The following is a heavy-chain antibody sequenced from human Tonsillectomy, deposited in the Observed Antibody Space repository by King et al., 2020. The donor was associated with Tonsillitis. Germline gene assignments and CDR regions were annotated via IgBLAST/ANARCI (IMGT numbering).Heavy chain of an antibody. D-gene: IGHD3-22*01. V-gene: IGHV4-59*01. J-gene: IGHJ4*02. CDR2: IYDSGTT. Sequence: QLQESXPGLVKPSETLSLTCTVSGGSISTNYWTWIRQPPGKRLEWIGYIYDSGTTNYNPSLESRVTISVDTSKNQFSLKLSSVTAADTAVYYCARDKGDXDSSXYDXGXGTLVTXXS. CDR3: ARDKGDXDSSXYD. CDR1: GGSISTNY.